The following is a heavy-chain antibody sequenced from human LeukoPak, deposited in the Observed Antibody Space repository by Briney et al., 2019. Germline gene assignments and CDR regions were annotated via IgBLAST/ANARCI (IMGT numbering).Heavy chain of an antibody. CDR1: GFAFHFYA. Sequence: AGSLRLSCAASGFAFHFYAMSWVRPGPRKGLQCVSTINANGINTYYADSVRGRFTISRDNSKDTLYLQLNSLRAEDTAIYFCAKRISGGLAVSADWCDPWGQGTGVSV. CDR3: AKRISGGLAVSADWCDP. CDR2: INANGINT. V-gene: IGHV3-23*01. D-gene: IGHD6-19*01. J-gene: IGHJ5*02.